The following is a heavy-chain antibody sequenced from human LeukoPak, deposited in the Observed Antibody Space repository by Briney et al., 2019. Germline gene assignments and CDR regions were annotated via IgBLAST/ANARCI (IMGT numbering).Heavy chain of an antibody. CDR2: INHSGST. V-gene: IGHV4-34*01. CDR3: ARGRIAAAGKRYYYYGMDV. J-gene: IGHJ6*02. CDR1: GGSFSGYY. Sequence: SETLSLTCAAYGGSFSGYYWSWIRQPPGKGLEWIGEINHSGSTNYNPSLKSRVTISVDTSKNQFSLKLSSVTAADTAVYYCARGRIAAAGKRYYYYGMDVWGQGTTVTVSS. D-gene: IGHD6-13*01.